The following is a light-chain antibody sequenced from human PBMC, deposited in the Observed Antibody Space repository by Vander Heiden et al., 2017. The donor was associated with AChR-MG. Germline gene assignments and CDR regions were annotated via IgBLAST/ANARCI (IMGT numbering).Light chain of an antibody. CDR2: RDS. CDR3: QVWDSSTYVV. J-gene: IGLJ2*01. CDR1: NIGSKN. V-gene: IGLV3-9*01. Sequence: SYELTQPLSVPVALGQTARITCGGNNIGSKNVPWYQQKPGQAPVLVIYRDSNRPSGIPERFSGSNSGNTATLTISRAQAGDEADYYCQVWDSSTYVVFGGGTKLTVL.